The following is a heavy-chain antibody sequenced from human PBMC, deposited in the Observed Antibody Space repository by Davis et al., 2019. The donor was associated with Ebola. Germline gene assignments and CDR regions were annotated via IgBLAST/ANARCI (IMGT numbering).Heavy chain of an antibody. D-gene: IGHD5-18*01. Sequence: MPSETLSLTCAVSGGSFSGYYWSWIRQPPGKGLEWIGEINHSGITNYNPSLKSRVTISVDTSKNQFSLKLSSVTAADTAVYYCARGRGWLKDAWFDPWGQGTLVTVSS. CDR2: INHSGIT. V-gene: IGHV4-34*01. CDR3: ARGRGWLKDAWFDP. J-gene: IGHJ5*02. CDR1: GGSFSGYY.